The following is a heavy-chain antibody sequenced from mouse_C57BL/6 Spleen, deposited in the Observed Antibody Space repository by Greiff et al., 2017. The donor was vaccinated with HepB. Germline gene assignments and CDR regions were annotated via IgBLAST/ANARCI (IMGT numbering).Heavy chain of an antibody. D-gene: IGHD2-4*01. J-gene: IGHJ2*01. Sequence: VQLQQPGAELVRPGSSVKLSCKASGYTFTSYWMHWVKQRPIQGLEWIGNIDPSDSETHYNQKFKDKATLTVDKSSSTAYMQLSILTSEDPAVYSCAKRDYDHYSDYWGQGTTLTVSS. CDR2: IDPSDSET. CDR1: GYTFTSYW. CDR3: AKRDYDHYSDY. V-gene: IGHV1-52*01.